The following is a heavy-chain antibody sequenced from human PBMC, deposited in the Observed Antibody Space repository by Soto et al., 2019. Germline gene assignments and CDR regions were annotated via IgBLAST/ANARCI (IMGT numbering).Heavy chain of an antibody. D-gene: IGHD6-13*01. J-gene: IGHJ6*02. Sequence: GESLKISCKGSGYSFTSYWIGWVRQMPGKGLEWMGIIYPGDSDTRYSPSFQGQATISADKSISTAYLQWSSLKASDTAMYYCARQSIEAAGTFFYYGMDVWGQGTTVTVYS. CDR2: IYPGDSDT. V-gene: IGHV5-51*01. CDR3: ARQSIEAAGTFFYYGMDV. CDR1: GYSFTSYW.